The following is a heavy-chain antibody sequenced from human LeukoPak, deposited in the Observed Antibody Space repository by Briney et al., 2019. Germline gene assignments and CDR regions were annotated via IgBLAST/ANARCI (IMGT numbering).Heavy chain of an antibody. V-gene: IGHV1-18*04. CDR3: ARESGHCSGDNCFYFFDL. CDR2: INTKSGDT. D-gene: IGHD2-8*02. J-gene: IGHJ4*02. CDR1: GYTLTYNN. Sequence: GASVKVSCKASGYTLTYNNISWVRQAPGQGLEWMGWINTKSGDTNYARTLQGRVTMTTDTSGNTAYMELRSLRSDDTAVYYCARESGHCSGDNCFYFFDLWGQGFLVSVSS.